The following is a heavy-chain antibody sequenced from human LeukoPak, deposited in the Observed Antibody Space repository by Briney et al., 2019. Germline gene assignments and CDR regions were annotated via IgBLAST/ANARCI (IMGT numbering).Heavy chain of an antibody. Sequence: SETLPLTCAVYGGSFSGYYWSWIRQPPGKGLEWIGEINHSGSTNYNPSLKSRVTISVDTSKNQFSLKLSSVTAADTAVYYCARGIIGYSSSWYSGGSYFDYWGQGTLVTVSS. CDR3: ARGIIGYSSSWYSGGSYFDY. J-gene: IGHJ4*02. CDR2: INHSGST. CDR1: GGSFSGYY. D-gene: IGHD6-13*01. V-gene: IGHV4-34*01.